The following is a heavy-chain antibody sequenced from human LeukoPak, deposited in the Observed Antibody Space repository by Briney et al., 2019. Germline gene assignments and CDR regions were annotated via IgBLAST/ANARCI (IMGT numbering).Heavy chain of an antibody. V-gene: IGHV4-34*01. CDR2: INQSGST. CDR1: GGSFSDYH. D-gene: IGHD3-3*01. J-gene: IGHJ5*02. CDR3: ARTHKYYDFWSGYYGNWFDP. Sequence: SETLSLTCAVYGGSFSDYHWSWIRQPPGKGLEWIGEINQSGSTNYNPSLKSRVTISVDTSKNQFSLKLSSVTAADTAVYYCARTHKYYDFWSGYYGNWFDPWGQGTLVTVSS.